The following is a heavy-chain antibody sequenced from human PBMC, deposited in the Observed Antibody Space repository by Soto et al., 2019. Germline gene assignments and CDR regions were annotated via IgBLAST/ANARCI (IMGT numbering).Heavy chain of an antibody. J-gene: IGHJ6*02. D-gene: IGHD2-2*01. CDR2: IYYSGST. V-gene: IGHV4-31*03. CDR1: GGSISSGGYY. CDR3: ARVPAANYYYYGMDV. Sequence: PSETLSLTCTVSGGSISSGGYYWSWIRQHPGKGLEWIGYIYYSGSTYYNPSLKSRVTISVDTSKNQFSLKLSSVTAADTAVYYCARVPAANYYYYGMDVWGQGTTVTVSS.